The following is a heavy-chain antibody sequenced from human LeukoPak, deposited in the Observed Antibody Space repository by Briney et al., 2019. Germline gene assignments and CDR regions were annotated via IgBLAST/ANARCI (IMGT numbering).Heavy chain of an antibody. CDR1: GGSIDSNNAY. Sequence: SETLSLTCTVSGGSIDSNNAYWAWIRQPPGKGLEWIGSIYYSEFSHDNPSLKSRVSISVDASTNQFSLKLDSVTAADTAVYXXXXXXXXXXXXXEXXXXFDSWGXXTXVTVSS. CDR3: XXXXXXXXXXXEXXXXFDS. J-gene: IGHJ4*02. CDR2: IYYSEFS. V-gene: IGHV4-39*01.